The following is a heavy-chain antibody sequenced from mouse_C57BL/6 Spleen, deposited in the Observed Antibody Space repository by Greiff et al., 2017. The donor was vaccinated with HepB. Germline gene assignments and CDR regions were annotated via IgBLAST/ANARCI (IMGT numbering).Heavy chain of an antibody. Sequence: EVQVVESGGGLVQPGGSLSLSCAASGFTFTDYYMSWVRQPPGKALEWLGFIRNKANGFTTEYSASVKGRFTISRDNYQSILYLQMNALRAEDSATYYCARSPSYGSSFDVWGTGTTVTVSS. D-gene: IGHD1-1*01. CDR2: IRNKANGFTT. J-gene: IGHJ1*03. V-gene: IGHV7-3*01. CDR1: GFTFTDYY. CDR3: ARSPSYGSSFDV.